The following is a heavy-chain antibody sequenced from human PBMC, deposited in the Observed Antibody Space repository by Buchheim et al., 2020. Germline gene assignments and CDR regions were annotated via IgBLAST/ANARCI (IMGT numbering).Heavy chain of an antibody. J-gene: IGHJ4*02. CDR2: ITGSSSII. V-gene: IGHV3-48*02. Sequence: EVQLVDSGGGLVQPGGSLRLSCAASGFTFNVYSMNWVRQAPGKGLEWVSYITGSSSIINYAASVKGRFTISRDNAKNSVYLQMNSLRDEDTAVYCCARSVEGHFDYWGQGTL. CDR3: ARSVEGHFDY. CDR1: GFTFNVYS.